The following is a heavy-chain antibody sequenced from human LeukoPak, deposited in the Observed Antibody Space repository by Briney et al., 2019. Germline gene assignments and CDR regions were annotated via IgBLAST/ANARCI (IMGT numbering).Heavy chain of an antibody. CDR1: GFTFSSYG. J-gene: IGHJ4*02. CDR2: IRYDGSNK. CDR3: AKDRVVGATSYFDY. Sequence: GGSLRLSCAASGFTFSSYGMHWVRQAPGKGLEWVAFIRYDGSNKYYADSVKGRFTISRDNSKNTLYLQMNSLRAEDTAVYYCAKDRVVGATSYFDYWGQGTLVTVSS. V-gene: IGHV3-30*02. D-gene: IGHD1-26*01.